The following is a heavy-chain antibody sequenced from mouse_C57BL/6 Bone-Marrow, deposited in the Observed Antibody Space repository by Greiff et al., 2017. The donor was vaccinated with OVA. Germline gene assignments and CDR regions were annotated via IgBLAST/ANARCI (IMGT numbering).Heavy chain of an antibody. J-gene: IGHJ1*03. Sequence: VQLKESGAVLVKPGASVKLSCTASGFNIKDYYMHWVKQRTEQGLEWIGRIDPEDGEIKYAPKFQGKATITADTSSNTAYLQLSSLTSEDTAVYYCASSYWYFDVWGTGTTVTVSS. V-gene: IGHV14-2*01. CDR2: IDPEDGEI. CDR3: ASSYWYFDV. CDR1: GFNIKDYY.